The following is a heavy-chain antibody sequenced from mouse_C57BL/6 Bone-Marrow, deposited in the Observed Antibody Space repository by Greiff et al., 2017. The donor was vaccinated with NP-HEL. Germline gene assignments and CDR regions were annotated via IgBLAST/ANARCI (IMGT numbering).Heavy chain of an antibody. Sequence: QVQLKQPGAELVKPGASVKLSCKASGYTFTSYWMHWVKQRPGQGLEWIGMIHPNSGSTNYNEKLKSKATLTVDKSSSTAYMQLSSLTSEDSAVYYCARQNAWFAYWGQGTLVTVSA. CDR1: GYTFTSYW. J-gene: IGHJ3*01. CDR2: IHPNSGST. V-gene: IGHV1-64*01. CDR3: ARQNAWFAY.